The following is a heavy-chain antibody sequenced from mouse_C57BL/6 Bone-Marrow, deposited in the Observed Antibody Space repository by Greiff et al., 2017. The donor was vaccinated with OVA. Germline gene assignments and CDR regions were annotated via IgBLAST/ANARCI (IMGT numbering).Heavy chain of an antibody. CDR3: ARYKGRVAVDYFDY. CDR1: GFTFTNYY. Sequence: EVKLMESGGGLVQPGASLSLSCAASGFTFTNYYMSWVRQPPGQALEWLAFIRNKPNGSTTEYSASVKGRFTISRDTSKSILYLQMNALRAEDSATYYCARYKGRVAVDYFDYWGQGTALTVSS. V-gene: IGHV7-3*01. CDR2: IRNKPNGSTT. J-gene: IGHJ2*01. D-gene: IGHD1-1*01.